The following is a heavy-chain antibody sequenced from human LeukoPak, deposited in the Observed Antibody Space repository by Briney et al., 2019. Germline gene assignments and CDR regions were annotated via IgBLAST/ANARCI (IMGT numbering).Heavy chain of an antibody. CDR2: ISGSGGST. D-gene: IGHD2-2*03. CDR3: AKEAGYCSTTTCYVDY. J-gene: IGHJ4*02. Sequence: GGSLRLSCAASGFTFSSYAMSWVRQAPGKGLEWVSGISGSGGSTYYADSVKGRFTISRDNSKNTLCLQMNSLRAEDTAVYYCAKEAGYCSTTTCYVDYWGQGTLVTVSS. V-gene: IGHV3-23*01. CDR1: GFTFSSYA.